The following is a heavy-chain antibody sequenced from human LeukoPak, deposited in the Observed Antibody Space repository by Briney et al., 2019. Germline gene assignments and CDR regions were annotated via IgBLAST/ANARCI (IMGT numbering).Heavy chain of an antibody. J-gene: IGHJ4*02. CDR2: INPNSGGT. CDR1: GYTFTRYY. Sequence: GASVKVSCKASGYTFTRYYMHWVRQAPAQGLEWMGRINPNSGGTNYAQKFQGRVTMTRDTSISIAYMELSGLRSDDTAVYYCARGAYYYDSSGEFDYWGQGTLVTVSS. D-gene: IGHD3-22*01. CDR3: ARGAYYYDSSGEFDY. V-gene: IGHV1-2*06.